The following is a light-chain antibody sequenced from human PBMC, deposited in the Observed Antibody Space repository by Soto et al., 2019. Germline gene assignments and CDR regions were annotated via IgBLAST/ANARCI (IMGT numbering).Light chain of an antibody. J-gene: IGKJ5*01. CDR3: QQRSNRPPGIT. CDR1: QTGSTS. CDR2: GET. V-gene: IGKV3-11*01. Sequence: DIVFTQSPGTLSLSPGDTATLSCQATQTGSTSLSWYQQKPGQPPRLLIYGETFRATGIPDRFSGSGSGTDFTLTISSLEPEDFAVYYCQQRSNRPPGITFGQGTRLEIK.